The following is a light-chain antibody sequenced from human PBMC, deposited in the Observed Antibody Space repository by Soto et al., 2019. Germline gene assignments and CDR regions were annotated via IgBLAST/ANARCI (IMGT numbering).Light chain of an antibody. V-gene: IGKV1-39*01. CDR2: TAS. CDR3: QQSYNTPLT. J-gene: IGKJ4*01. Sequence: DIRMTQSPSTLSASVGDRVTVTCRASQNIATYLNWYQQTPGKAPKLLIYTASTLQSGVPSRFSGSGSGTDFTLTISSLQPEDFATFYCQQSYNTPLTFGGGNKVDIK. CDR1: QNIATY.